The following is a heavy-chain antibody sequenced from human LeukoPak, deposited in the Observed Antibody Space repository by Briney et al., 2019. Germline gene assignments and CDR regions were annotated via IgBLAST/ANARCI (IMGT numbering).Heavy chain of an antibody. V-gene: IGHV1-2*02. CDR2: INPNSGGT. CDR1: GYTFTGYY. D-gene: IGHD3-3*01. Sequence: ASVKVSCKASGYTFTGYYMHWVRQAPGQGLEWMGWINPNSGGTNYAQKFQGRVTMTRDTSISTAYMELSRLRSDDTAVYYCARPVLRSGSSTGFDYWGQGTLVTVSS. J-gene: IGHJ4*02. CDR3: ARPVLRSGSSTGFDY.